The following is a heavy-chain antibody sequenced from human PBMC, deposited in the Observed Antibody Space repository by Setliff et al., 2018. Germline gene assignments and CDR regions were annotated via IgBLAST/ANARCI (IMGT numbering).Heavy chain of an antibody. J-gene: IGHJ6*03. Sequence: SETLSLTCTVSGGSISSYYWSWIRQPAGKGLEWIGRIYTSGSTNYNPSLKSRVTMSVDTSKNQFSLKLSSVTAADTAVYYCARVSTVTTWPYYYYMDAWGKGTTVTVSS. V-gene: IGHV4-4*07. D-gene: IGHD4-4*01. CDR3: ARVSTVTTWPYYYYMDA. CDR1: GGSISSYY. CDR2: IYTSGST.